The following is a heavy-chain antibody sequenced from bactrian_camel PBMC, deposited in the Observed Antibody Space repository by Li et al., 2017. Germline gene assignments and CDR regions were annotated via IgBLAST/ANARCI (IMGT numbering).Heavy chain of an antibody. CDR2: LPSGHGST. J-gene: IGHJ4*01. CDR1: RFDYSNNC. D-gene: IGHD7*01. Sequence: VESGGGSVQAGGSLRLSCAASRFDYSNNCMGWFRQAPGKGLEWVSVLPSGHGSTYYADSVKGRFIIPRDDPKSTLYLQMNSLKTDDSAMYYCAADPSAEWWDPWDAIERYKSWGQGTQVTVS. CDR3: AADPSAEWWDPWDAIERYKS. V-gene: IGHV3S40*01.